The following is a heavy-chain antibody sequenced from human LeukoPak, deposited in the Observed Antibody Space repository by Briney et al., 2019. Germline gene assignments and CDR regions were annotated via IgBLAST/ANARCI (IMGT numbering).Heavy chain of an antibody. D-gene: IGHD6-19*01. CDR2: MKQDGSEK. Sequence: GGSLRLSCAASGFTSSSSWMTWVSQAPGKGLEWVANMKQDGSEKYYVDSVKGRFTISRDNAKNSLYLQMNSLRAEDTAVYYCARSLAGPSGYFDYWGRGTLVTVSS. CDR1: GFTSSSSW. J-gene: IGHJ4*02. CDR3: ARSLAGPSGYFDY. V-gene: IGHV3-7*01.